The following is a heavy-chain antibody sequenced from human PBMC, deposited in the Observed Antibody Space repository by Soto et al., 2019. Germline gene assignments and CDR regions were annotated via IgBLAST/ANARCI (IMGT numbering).Heavy chain of an antibody. V-gene: IGHV3-30*18. Sequence: QLQLVESGGGVVQPGRSLRLSCAASGFTFSLYGMTWVRQAPGRGLEWVAVTSYDGSNKFYADSVKGRFTISRDNSKNTLYLEMNSLRPEDTAVYFCAKDSGYTGYDVYDYYYGMDVWGQGTTVTVSS. J-gene: IGHJ6*02. D-gene: IGHD5-12*01. CDR3: AKDSGYTGYDVYDYYYGMDV. CDR1: GFTFSLYG. CDR2: TSYDGSNK.